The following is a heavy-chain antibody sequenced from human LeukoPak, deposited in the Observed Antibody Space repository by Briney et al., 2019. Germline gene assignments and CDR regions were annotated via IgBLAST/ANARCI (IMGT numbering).Heavy chain of an antibody. D-gene: IGHD3-22*01. CDR2: INPSGGST. J-gene: IGHJ4*02. Sequence: GASVKVSCKASGYTFTSYYMHWVRQAPGQGLEWMGIINPSGGSTSYAQKFQGRVTMTRGTSTSTVYMELSSLRSEDTAVYYCARAASGDDSSGYYSWDYWGQGTLVTVSS. CDR1: GYTFTSYY. V-gene: IGHV1-46*01. CDR3: ARAASGDDSSGYYSWDY.